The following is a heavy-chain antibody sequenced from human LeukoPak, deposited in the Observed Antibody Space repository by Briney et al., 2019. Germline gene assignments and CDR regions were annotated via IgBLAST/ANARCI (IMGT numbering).Heavy chain of an antibody. Sequence: SETLSLTCAVYGGSFSGYYWSWIRQPPGKGLEWIGEINHSGSTNYNPSLKSRVTISVDTSKNQFSLKLSSVTAADTAVYYCARGIGYGSGRLNWFDPWGQGTLVTVSS. D-gene: IGHD3-10*01. J-gene: IGHJ5*02. CDR3: ARGIGYGSGRLNWFDP. V-gene: IGHV4-34*01. CDR2: INHSGST. CDR1: GGSFSGYY.